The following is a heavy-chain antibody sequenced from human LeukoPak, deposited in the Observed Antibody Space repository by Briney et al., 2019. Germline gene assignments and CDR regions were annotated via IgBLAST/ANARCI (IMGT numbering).Heavy chain of an antibody. V-gene: IGHV4-34*01. Sequence: SGTLSLTCAVYGGSFSGSYWSWIPQPPGKGLEWIGEINQSGTTIYNPSLKSRVTISADTSNNQFSLKLSSVTAADTAVYYCAKEKGYCSGGSCYGGTFDNWGQGTLVTVSS. CDR3: AKEKGYCSGGSCYGGTFDN. CDR1: GGSFSGSY. J-gene: IGHJ4*02. D-gene: IGHD2-15*01. CDR2: INQSGTT.